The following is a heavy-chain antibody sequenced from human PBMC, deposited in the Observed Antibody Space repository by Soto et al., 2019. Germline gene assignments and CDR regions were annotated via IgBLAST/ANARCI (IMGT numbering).Heavy chain of an antibody. D-gene: IGHD3-22*01. CDR2: INNRGGDT. CDR1: GFTLISYA. V-gene: IGHV3-23*01. Sequence: PGGSLRLSCAASGFTLISYAMSWVRQAPGKGLEWVSSINNRGGDTFYADSVKGRFTISRDNTKNTLYLQMNSLGAEDTAMYYCAKVDVVVGTTYSRYDHWGQGTLVTVSS. J-gene: IGHJ4*02. CDR3: AKVDVVVGTTYSRYDH.